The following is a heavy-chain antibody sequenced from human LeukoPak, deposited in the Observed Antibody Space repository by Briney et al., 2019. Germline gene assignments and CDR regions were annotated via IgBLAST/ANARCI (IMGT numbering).Heavy chain of an antibody. V-gene: IGHV3-23*01. CDR1: GFTFSSHG. J-gene: IGHJ4*02. CDR2: ISGSGDNT. D-gene: IGHD4-17*01. CDR3: ARLNDDYGDFRVDY. Sequence: PGGSLRLSCAASGFTFSSHGMSWVRQAPGKGLEWVSTISGSGDNTYYADSVKGRFTISRDNSKNTLYLQMNSLRAEDTAVYYCARLNDDYGDFRVDYWGQGTLVTVSS.